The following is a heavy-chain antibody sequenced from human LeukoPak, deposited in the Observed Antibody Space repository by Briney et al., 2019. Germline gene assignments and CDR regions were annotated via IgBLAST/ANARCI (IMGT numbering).Heavy chain of an antibody. V-gene: IGHV3-43*01. CDR3: AKSSEGATNYFDY. D-gene: IGHD1-26*01. J-gene: IGHJ4*02. Sequence: GGSLRLSCAVSGFTVNNNYMNWVRQAPGKGLEWVSLISWDGGSTYYADSVKGRFTISRDNSKNSLYLQMNSLRTEDTALYYCAKSSEGATNYFDYWGQGTLVTVSS. CDR1: GFTVNNNY. CDR2: ISWDGGST.